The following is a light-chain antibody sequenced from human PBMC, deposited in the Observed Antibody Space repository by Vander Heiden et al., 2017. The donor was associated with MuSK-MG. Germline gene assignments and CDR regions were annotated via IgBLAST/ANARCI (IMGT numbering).Light chain of an antibody. CDR1: SSNIGAGYD. J-gene: IGLJ2*01. CDR3: QSYDSSQRVV. CDR2: GNS. Sequence: QSVLTQPPPVSGAPGQRVTISCTGSSSNIGAGYDVHWYQQLPGTAPKLLIYGNSNRPSGVPDRFSGSKSGTSASLAITGLQAEDEADYYCQSYDSSQRVVFGGGTKLTGL. V-gene: IGLV1-40*01.